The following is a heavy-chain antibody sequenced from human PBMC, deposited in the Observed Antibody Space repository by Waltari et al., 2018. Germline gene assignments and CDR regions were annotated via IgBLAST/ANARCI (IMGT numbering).Heavy chain of an antibody. D-gene: IGHD2-15*01. CDR1: GFIFSDRY. Sequence: EVQLAEAGGGLVQPGGSLRLSCVVSGFIFSDRYMDWVRQGAGEGLEGVGRSRNKANRYTTENAASVKGRFTISRDESKNLMYLKMNSLQKEDTAVYYCAREKAAGPFDDWGQGTLVTVSS. V-gene: IGHV3-72*01. CDR2: SRNKANRYTT. J-gene: IGHJ4*02. CDR3: AREKAAGPFDD.